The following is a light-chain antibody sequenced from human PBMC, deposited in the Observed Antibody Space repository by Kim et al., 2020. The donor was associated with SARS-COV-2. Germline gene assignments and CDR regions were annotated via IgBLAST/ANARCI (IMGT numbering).Light chain of an antibody. J-gene: IGKJ1*01. V-gene: IGKV3-15*01. CDR2: DAF. CDR1: QRVSSK. Sequence: EIVMTQSPATLSVSPGERVTLSCRASQRVSSKLAWYQQKPGQAPRLLIYDAFTRATGIPARFSGSGSGTEFALTISSLQSEDFAVYYCQQYDNWPRTFGQGTKVDIK. CDR3: QQYDNWPRT.